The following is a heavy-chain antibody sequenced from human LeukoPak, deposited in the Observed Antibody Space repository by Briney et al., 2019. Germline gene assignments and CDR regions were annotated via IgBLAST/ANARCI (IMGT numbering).Heavy chain of an antibody. CDR2: INTNTGNP. CDR3: ARAGGYSGYDYLPYYYYYMDV. Sequence: ASVKVSCKASGYTFTSYAMNWVRQAPGQGLEWMGWINTNTGNPTYAQGFTGRFVFSLDTSVSTAYLQISSLKAEDTAVYYCARAGGYSGYDYLPYYYYYMDVWGKGTTVTVSS. J-gene: IGHJ6*03. V-gene: IGHV7-4-1*02. D-gene: IGHD5-12*01. CDR1: GYTFTSYA.